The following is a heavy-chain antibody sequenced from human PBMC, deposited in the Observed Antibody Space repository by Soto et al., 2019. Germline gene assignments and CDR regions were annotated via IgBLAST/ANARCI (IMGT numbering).Heavy chain of an antibody. CDR3: ARGSEDYYGMDV. CDR2: IYYSGST. CDR1: GGSISSGDYY. Sequence: TSETLSLTCTVSGGSISSGDYYWSWIRQPPGKGLEWIGYIYYSGSTYYNPSLKSRVTISVDKSKNQFSLKLSSVTAADTAVYYCARGSEDYYGMDVWGQGTTVTVSS. V-gene: IGHV4-30-4*01. J-gene: IGHJ6*02.